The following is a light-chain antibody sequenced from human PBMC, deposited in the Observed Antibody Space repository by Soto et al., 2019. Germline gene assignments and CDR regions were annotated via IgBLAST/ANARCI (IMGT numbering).Light chain of an antibody. V-gene: IGLV2-14*01. Sequence: QSALTQPASVSGSPGQSITISCIGTSSDIGGYNYVSWYQQHPGKAPKLMIYDVSNWPSGVSNRFSGSKSGNTASLTISGLQAEDEADYYCSSYTSSTTLGVVFGGGTKLTVL. J-gene: IGLJ2*01. CDR3: SSYTSSTTLGVV. CDR2: DVS. CDR1: SSDIGGYNY.